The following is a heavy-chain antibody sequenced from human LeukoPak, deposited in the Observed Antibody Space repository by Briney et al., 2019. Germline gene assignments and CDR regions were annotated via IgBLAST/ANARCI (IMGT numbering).Heavy chain of an antibody. J-gene: IGHJ5*02. CDR3: ARGYIAIVVVPAAISWFDP. CDR2: IKQDGSEK. CDR1: GFTFSSYW. D-gene: IGHD2-2*01. V-gene: IGHV3-7*04. Sequence: GGSLRLSCAASGFTFSSYWMSWVRQAPGKGLEWVANIKQDGSEKYYVVSVKGRFTISRDNAKNSLYLQMNSLRAEDTAVYYCARGYIAIVVVPAAISWFDPWGQGTLVTVSS.